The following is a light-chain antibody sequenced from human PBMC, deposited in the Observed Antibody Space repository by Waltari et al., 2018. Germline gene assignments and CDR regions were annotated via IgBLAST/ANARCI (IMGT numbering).Light chain of an antibody. CDR2: ATS. Sequence: DIQMTQSPPSLSASVGDRVTITCRASQSISSYLNWYQQKPGKAPELLIYATSSLQSGVPSRFSGSGSGTDFTLTISSLQPEDFATYYCQQSYSTPQTFGQGTKVEIK. CDR3: QQSYSTPQT. CDR1: QSISSY. V-gene: IGKV1-39*01. J-gene: IGKJ1*01.